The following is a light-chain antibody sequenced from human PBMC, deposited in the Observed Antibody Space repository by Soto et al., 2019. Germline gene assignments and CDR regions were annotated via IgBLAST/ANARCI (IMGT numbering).Light chain of an antibody. Sequence: QSVLTQPPSVSGAPGQRVTISCTGSSANIGAAYNVDWYQQLPGTAPKLLIYGDNNRPSGVPARFSGSKSGTSASLAISGLQSEDEADYYCAAWDDSLNGYVFGTGTKVTVL. V-gene: IGLV1-40*01. CDR3: AAWDDSLNGYV. J-gene: IGLJ1*01. CDR1: SANIGAAYN. CDR2: GDN.